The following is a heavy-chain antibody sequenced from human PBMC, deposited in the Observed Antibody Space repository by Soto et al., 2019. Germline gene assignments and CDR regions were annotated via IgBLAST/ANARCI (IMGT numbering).Heavy chain of an antibody. Sequence: SETLSLTCTVSGGSVSSGTYYWSWIRQPPGKGLEWVGYIYYSGDTKYSPSLKSRVTISVDTSKKQFSLKLSSVTAADTAVYYCARTKDRQYQLLFDYWGQGTLVTVSS. D-gene: IGHD2-2*01. CDR2: IYYSGDT. CDR1: GGSVSSGTYY. CDR3: ARTKDRQYQLLFDY. V-gene: IGHV4-61*01. J-gene: IGHJ4*02.